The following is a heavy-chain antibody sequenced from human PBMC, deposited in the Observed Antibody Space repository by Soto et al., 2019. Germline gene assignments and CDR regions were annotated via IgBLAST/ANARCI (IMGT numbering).Heavy chain of an antibody. J-gene: IGHJ6*02. CDR2: IRSKAYGGTT. CDR3: TRDPRYSISCKPPCYYYGMDV. Sequence: EVQLVESGGGLVQPGRSLRLSCTASGFTFGDYAMSWVRQAPGKGLEWVGFIRSKAYGGTTEYAAYVKGRFTISRDDSKSIAYLQMNSLKTEDTAVYYCTRDPRYSISCKPPCYYYGMDVWGQGTTVTVSS. V-gene: IGHV3-49*04. CDR1: GFTFGDYA. D-gene: IGHD6-13*01.